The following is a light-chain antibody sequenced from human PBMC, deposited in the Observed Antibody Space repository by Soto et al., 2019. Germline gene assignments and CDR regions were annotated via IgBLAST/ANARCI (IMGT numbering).Light chain of an antibody. V-gene: IGKV1-39*01. CDR3: QQSYSTPPLT. CDR1: QTIYNS. CDR2: AAS. Sequence: DIQMTQSPSSLSASLGDRVTITCRAGQTIYNSLNWYQQRPGKAPKLLIYAASNLQSGVPSRFSGSGSGTDFTLTISDLQPEDFAIYYCQQSYSTPPLTFDQGTKVEIK. J-gene: IGKJ1*01.